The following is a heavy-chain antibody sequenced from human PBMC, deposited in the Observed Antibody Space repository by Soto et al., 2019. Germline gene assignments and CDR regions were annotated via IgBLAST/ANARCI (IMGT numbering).Heavy chain of an antibody. V-gene: IGHV1-18*01. D-gene: IGHD3-22*01. Sequence: QVQLVQSGAEVKKPGASVKVSSKASGYTFTSYGISWVRQAPGQGLEWMGWISAYNGNTNYAEKLQGRVTMTPDTPTSTAYIELRSLRSDDTAVYYCARDISGLLGFIADYWGQGTLVTVSS. CDR2: ISAYNGNT. CDR1: GYTFTSYG. CDR3: ARDISGLLGFIADY. J-gene: IGHJ4*02.